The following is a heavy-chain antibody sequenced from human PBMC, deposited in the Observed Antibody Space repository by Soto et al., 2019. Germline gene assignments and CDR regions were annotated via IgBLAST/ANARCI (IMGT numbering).Heavy chain of an antibody. J-gene: IGHJ6*02. CDR3: ARGKGMEENYYYYGLDI. CDR1: GYTFSTHA. CDR2: INGGTGQT. D-gene: IGHD1-1*01. V-gene: IGHV1-3*01. Sequence: ASVKVSRKASGYTFSTHAMHWVRQAPGQSLEWMGWINGGTGQTKHSHRFQGRVTITRDTSASTAYMELSSLRSEDTAVYYCARGKGMEENYYYYGLDIWGQGTTVTVSS.